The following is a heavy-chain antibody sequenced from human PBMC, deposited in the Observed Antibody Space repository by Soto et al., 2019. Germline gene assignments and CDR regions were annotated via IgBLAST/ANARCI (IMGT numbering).Heavy chain of an antibody. V-gene: IGHV3-30*18. CDR3: AKVGGPARDLRGGGSCWVDY. D-gene: IGHD2-15*01. J-gene: IGHJ4*02. CDR2: ISYDGSNK. Sequence: GGSLRLSCAASGFTFSSYGMHWVRQAPGKGLEWVAVISYDGSNKYYADSVKGRFTISRDNSKNTLYLQMNSLRAEDTAVYYCAKVGGPARDLRGGGSCWVDYWGQGTLVTVSS. CDR1: GFTFSSYG.